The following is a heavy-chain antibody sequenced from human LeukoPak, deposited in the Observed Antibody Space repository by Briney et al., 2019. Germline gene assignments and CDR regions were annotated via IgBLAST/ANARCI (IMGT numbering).Heavy chain of an antibody. Sequence: SETLSLTCTVSGGSISSSTYYWGWIRQPPGKGLEWIGSISYTGTTYYKPSLKSRVTISVDTSKNQFSLNLRSVTAADTAVYYCARQKGGVAGLKYYFHYWGQGTLVTVSS. CDR3: ARQKGGVAGLKYYFHY. CDR1: GGSISSSTYY. V-gene: IGHV4-39*01. CDR2: ISYTGTT. D-gene: IGHD6-19*01. J-gene: IGHJ4*02.